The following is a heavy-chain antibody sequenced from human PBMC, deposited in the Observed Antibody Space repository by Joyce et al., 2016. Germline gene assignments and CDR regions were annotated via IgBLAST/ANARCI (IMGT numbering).Heavy chain of an antibody. V-gene: IGHV6-1*01. CDR2: TYYRSKWYN. CDR3: ARGSCSGGSCYHIN. D-gene: IGHD2-15*01. Sequence: QVQLQQSGPGLVKASQTLSLTCAISGDSVSGNNVAWNWIRQSPSRGLEWLGRTYYRSKWYNNSAVSMRSRISINPDTSKNQFSLRLNSVTPEDTAIYYCARGSCSGGSCYHINWGQGTLVTVSS. CDR1: GDSVSGNNVA. J-gene: IGHJ4*02.